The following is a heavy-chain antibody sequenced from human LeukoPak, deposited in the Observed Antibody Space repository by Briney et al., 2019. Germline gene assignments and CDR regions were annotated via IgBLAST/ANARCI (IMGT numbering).Heavy chain of an antibody. J-gene: IGHJ4*02. CDR3: ARDRLSYGYFDY. D-gene: IGHD5-18*01. V-gene: IGHV3-33*01. CDR2: IWYDGSNK. CDR1: GFTFSSYG. Sequence: PGGSLRLSCAASGFTFSSYGMHWVRQAPGKGLEWVAVIWYDGSNKYYAGSVKGRFTISRDNSKNTLYLQMNSLRAEDTAVYYCARDRLSYGYFDYWGQGTLVTVSS.